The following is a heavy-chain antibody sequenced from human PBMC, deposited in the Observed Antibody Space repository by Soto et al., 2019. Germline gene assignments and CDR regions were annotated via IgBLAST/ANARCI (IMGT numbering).Heavy chain of an antibody. CDR2: ISAYNGNT. CDR1: GYTFTSYG. V-gene: IGHV1-18*01. D-gene: IGHD3-9*01. J-gene: IGHJ3*02. Sequence: ASVKVSCKASGYTFTSYGISWVRQAPGQGLEWMGWISAYNGNTNYAQKLQGRVTMTTDTSTSTAYMELRSLRSDDTAVYYCARDSVFFVNLTGPRAFDIWGQGNMVTVSS. CDR3: ARDSVFFVNLTGPRAFDI.